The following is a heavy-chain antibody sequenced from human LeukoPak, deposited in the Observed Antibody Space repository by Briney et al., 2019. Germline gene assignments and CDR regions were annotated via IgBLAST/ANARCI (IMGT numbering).Heavy chain of an antibody. V-gene: IGHV4-34*01. CDR3: ARGEVKDY. D-gene: IGHD3-10*01. CDR1: GGSFSGYY. CDR2: INHSGST. J-gene: IGHJ4*02. Sequence: SETLSLTCAVYGGSFSGYYWSWIRQPPGKGLEWIGEINHSGSTNYNPSLKSRVTISVDTSKNQFSLKLSSVTAADTAVYYCARGEVKDYWGQGTLVIVSS.